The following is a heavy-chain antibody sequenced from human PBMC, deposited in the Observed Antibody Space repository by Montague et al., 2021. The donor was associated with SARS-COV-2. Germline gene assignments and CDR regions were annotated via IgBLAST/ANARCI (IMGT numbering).Heavy chain of an antibody. D-gene: IGHD6-13*01. CDR2: IYYRGIT. J-gene: IGHJ4*02. CDR1: GDSISGFN. CDR3: ARGVVAAPDTSDY. V-gene: IGHV4-59*13. Sequence: SETLSLTCTVSGDSISGFNWNWFRHPPGGELEWFGKIYYRGITNXNPSLKSRVTISVDTSKNQFSLKLISVTAADTALYYCARGVVAAPDTSDYWGQGTLVTVSS.